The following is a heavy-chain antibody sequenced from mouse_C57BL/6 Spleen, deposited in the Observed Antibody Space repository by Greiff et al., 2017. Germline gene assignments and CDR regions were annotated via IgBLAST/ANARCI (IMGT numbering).Heavy chain of an antibody. Sequence: VQGVESGAELAKPGASVKLSCKASGYTFTSYWMHWVKQRPGQGLEWIGYINPSSGYTKYNQKFKDKATLTADKSSSTAYMQLSSLTYEDSAVYYCARSSYYYGSSPYYAMDYWGQGTSVTVSS. V-gene: IGHV1-7*01. CDR1: GYTFTSYW. J-gene: IGHJ4*01. CDR2: INPSSGYT. CDR3: ARSSYYYGSSPYYAMDY. D-gene: IGHD1-1*01.